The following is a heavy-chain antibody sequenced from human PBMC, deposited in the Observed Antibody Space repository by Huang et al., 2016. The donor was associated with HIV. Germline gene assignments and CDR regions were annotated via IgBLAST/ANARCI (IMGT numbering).Heavy chain of an antibody. D-gene: IGHD6-13*01. CDR2: ISYDAKTK. V-gene: IGHV3-30*18. CDR1: GFTSSSYG. J-gene: IGHJ4*02. CDR3: AKGGSAAAVLDF. Sequence: QVQLVESGGGVVQPGRSLRIFCAASGFTSSSYGMHWVRQAPGKGLEWVAVISYDAKTKYYADSLKGRFSISRDNSKTTGYLQLNSLRLEDTAVYYCAKGGSAAAVLDFWGQGTLVTVSS.